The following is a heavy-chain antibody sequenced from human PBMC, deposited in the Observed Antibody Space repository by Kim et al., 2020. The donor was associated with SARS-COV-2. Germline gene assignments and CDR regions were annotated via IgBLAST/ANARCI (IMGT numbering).Heavy chain of an antibody. CDR2: INHSGST. J-gene: IGHJ6*02. Sequence: SETLSLTCAVYGGSFSGYYWSWIRQPPGKGLEWIGEINHSGSTNYNPSLKSRVTISVYTSKNQFSLKLSSVTAADTAVYYCARTAILYYYYGMDVWGQGTTVTVSS. CDR3: ARTAILYYYYGMDV. CDR1: GGSFSGYY. D-gene: IGHD2-2*02. V-gene: IGHV4-34*01.